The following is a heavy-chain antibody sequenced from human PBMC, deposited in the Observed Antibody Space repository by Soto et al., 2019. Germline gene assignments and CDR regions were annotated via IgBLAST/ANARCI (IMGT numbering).Heavy chain of an antibody. CDR3: ARLFPTAAGFDY. CDR2: ISSSSYI. V-gene: IGHV3-21*01. Sequence: GGSLRLSCAASGFTFSSYSMNWVRQAPGKGLEWVSSISSSSYIYYADSVKGRFTITRDNAKNSLYLQMNSLRAEDTAVYYCARLFPTAAGFDYWGQGTLVTVSS. D-gene: IGHD6-13*01. J-gene: IGHJ4*02. CDR1: GFTFSSYS.